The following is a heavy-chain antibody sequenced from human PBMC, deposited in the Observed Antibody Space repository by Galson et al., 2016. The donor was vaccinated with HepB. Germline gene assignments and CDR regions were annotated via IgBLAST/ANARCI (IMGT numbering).Heavy chain of an antibody. CDR3: ARLSLPLDS. Sequence: SETLSLTCTVSGDSLSTSSNYWGWVRQPPGKGLEWIGSTFYTGSTYYNPSLKSRVTISKDTSKSQFSLILSSVTAADTAVYYRARLSLPLDSWGQGTLVTVSS. CDR2: TFYTGST. V-gene: IGHV4-39*01. J-gene: IGHJ4*02. CDR1: GDSLSTSSNY.